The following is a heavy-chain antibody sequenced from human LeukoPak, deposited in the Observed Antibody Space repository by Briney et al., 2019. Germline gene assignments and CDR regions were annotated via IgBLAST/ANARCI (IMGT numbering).Heavy chain of an antibody. CDR2: IRFDGSNK. CDR1: GFTFRSTG. V-gene: IGHV3-30*02. CDR3: AKSVTGITWFDP. J-gene: IGHJ5*02. Sequence: GGSLRLSCEASGFTFRSTGMHWVRQAPGKGLEWLAFIRFDGSNKWYADSVKGRFTISRDNSKNTLYLQMNSLRIEDSAVYYCAKSVTGITWFDPWGQGPLVTVSS. D-gene: IGHD6-19*01.